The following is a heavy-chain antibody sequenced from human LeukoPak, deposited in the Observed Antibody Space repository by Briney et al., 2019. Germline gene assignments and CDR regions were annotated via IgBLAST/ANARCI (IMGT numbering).Heavy chain of an antibody. V-gene: IGHV4-39*07. CDR2: INHSGST. D-gene: IGHD6-6*01. J-gene: IGHJ4*02. CDR1: GASISSSNDY. CDR3: ARGTWPRKARIAARPSGDY. Sequence: SETLSLTCTVSGASISSSNDYWGWVRQPPGKGLEWIGEINHSGSTNYNPSLKSRVTISVDTSKNQFSLKLSSVTAADTAVYYCARGTWPRKARIAARPSGDYWGQGTLVTVSS.